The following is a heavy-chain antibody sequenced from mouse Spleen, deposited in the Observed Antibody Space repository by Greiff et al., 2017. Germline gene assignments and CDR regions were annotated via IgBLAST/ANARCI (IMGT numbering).Heavy chain of an antibody. CDR3: ARQGNWEWFAY. D-gene: IGHD4-1*01. CDR1: GFTFSSYA. CDR2: ISSGGSYT. J-gene: IGHJ3*01. Sequence: EVQGVESGGGLVKPGGSLKLSCAASGFTFSSYAMSWVRQTPEKRLEWVATISSGGSYTYYPDSVKGRFTISRDNAKNTLYLQMSSLRSEDTAMYYCARQGNWEWFAYWGQGTLVTVSA. V-gene: IGHV5-9-3*01.